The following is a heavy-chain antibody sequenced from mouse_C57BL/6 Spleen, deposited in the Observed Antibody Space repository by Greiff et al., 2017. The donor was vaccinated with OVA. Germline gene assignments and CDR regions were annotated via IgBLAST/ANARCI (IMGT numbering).Heavy chain of an antibody. Sequence: VKLVESGPGLVAPSQSLSITCTVSGFSLTSYAISWVRQPPGKGLEWLGEIWTGGGTNYNSALKSRLSISKDNSKSQVFLKMNSLHTDDTARYYCARTKDYFDYWGQGTTLTVSS. CDR1: GFSLTSYA. CDR2: IWTGGGT. CDR3: ARTKDYFDY. V-gene: IGHV2-9-1*01. J-gene: IGHJ2*01.